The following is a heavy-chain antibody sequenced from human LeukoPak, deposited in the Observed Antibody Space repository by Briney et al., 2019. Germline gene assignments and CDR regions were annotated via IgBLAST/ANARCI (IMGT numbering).Heavy chain of an antibody. CDR1: GGSFSGYY. J-gene: IGHJ6*02. Sequence: SETLSLTCAVYGGSFSGYYWSWIRQPPGKGLEWIGEINHSGSTSYNPSLKSRVTISVDTSKNQFSLKLSSVTAADTAVYYCARGLYYYYGMDVWGQGTTVTVSS. V-gene: IGHV4-34*01. CDR3: ARGLYYYYGMDV. CDR2: INHSGST.